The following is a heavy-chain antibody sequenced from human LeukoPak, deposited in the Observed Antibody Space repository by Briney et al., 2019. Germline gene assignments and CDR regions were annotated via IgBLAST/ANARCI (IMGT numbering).Heavy chain of an antibody. Sequence: SETLSLTCTVSGGSISSDYWGWIRQPPGKGLEWIGSIHYSGTTYYSPSHKSRVTVSVDTSKSQFSLEVSSVTAADTAVYYCARHRSGYSFDLWSQGTLVTVSP. CDR3: ARHRSGYSFDL. V-gene: IGHV4-39*01. D-gene: IGHD3-3*01. CDR1: GGSISSDY. J-gene: IGHJ4*02. CDR2: IHYSGTT.